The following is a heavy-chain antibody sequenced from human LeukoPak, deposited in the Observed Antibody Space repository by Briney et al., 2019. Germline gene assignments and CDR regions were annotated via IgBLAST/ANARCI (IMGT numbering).Heavy chain of an antibody. CDR1: GFTFRSYW. V-gene: IGHV3-7*05. CDR3: ARDRSQASA. CDR2: INQDGSER. Sequence: GGSQRLSCAASGFTFRSYWMTCVRQAPGKGLEWVANINQDGSERYYVDSVKGRFTISRDNAKNSLFLQMNSLRAEDTAVYYCARDRSQASAWGQGTLVTVSS. J-gene: IGHJ4*02.